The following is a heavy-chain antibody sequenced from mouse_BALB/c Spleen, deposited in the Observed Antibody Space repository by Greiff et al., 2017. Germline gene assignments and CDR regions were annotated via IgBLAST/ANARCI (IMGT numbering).Heavy chain of an antibody. CDR2: IWAGGST. CDR1: GFSLTSYG. V-gene: IGHV2-9*02. Sequence: VKVVESGPGLVAPSQSLSITCTVSGFSLTSYGVHWVRQPPGKGLEWLGVIWAGGSTNYNSALMSRLSISKDNSKSQVFLKMNSLQTDDTAMYYCARMNYYGSSYYAMDYWGQGTSVTVSS. D-gene: IGHD1-1*01. J-gene: IGHJ4*01. CDR3: ARMNYYGSSYYAMDY.